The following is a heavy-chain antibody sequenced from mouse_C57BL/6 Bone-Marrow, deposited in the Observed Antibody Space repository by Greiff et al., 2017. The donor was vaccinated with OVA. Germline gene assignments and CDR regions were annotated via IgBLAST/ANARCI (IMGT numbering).Heavy chain of an antibody. CDR2: ISYDGSN. Sequence: EVQLVESGPGLVKPSQSLSLTCSVTGYSITSGYYWNWIRQFPGNKLEWMGYISYDGSNNYNPSLKNRISITRDTSKNQFFLKLNSVTTEDTATYYCASDGYWGQGTLVTVSA. V-gene: IGHV3-6*01. CDR1: GYSITSGYY. J-gene: IGHJ3*02. CDR3: ASDGY.